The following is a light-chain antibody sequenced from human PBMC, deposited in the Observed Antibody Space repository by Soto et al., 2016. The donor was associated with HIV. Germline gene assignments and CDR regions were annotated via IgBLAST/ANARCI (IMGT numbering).Light chain of an antibody. Sequence: DIQMTQSPSSLSAYIGDRVTITCRASQMINSYLNWYQQKPGKAPKLLIYAASSLHVGVPSRFTGSGSGTDFSLTISNLQPEDFATYYCQQYYNYPNTFGQGTKLE. CDR2: AAS. CDR3: QQYYNYPNT. V-gene: IGKV1-39*01. CDR1: QMINSY. J-gene: IGKJ2*01.